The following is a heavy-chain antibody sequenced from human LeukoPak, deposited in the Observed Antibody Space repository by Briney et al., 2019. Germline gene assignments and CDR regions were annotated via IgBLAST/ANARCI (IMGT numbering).Heavy chain of an antibody. CDR1: GFTFSDYS. J-gene: IGHJ1*01. V-gene: IGHV3-21*01. CDR2: ISRRSRHL. CDR3: VRDLMGAGGTTAYFHH. D-gene: IGHD1-1*01. Sequence: GGSLRLSCAASGFTFSDYSMNSVRQAPGKGLEWVSSISRRSRHLYYAGSVKGRFTISRDNAKNSLYLQMNSLRAEDMAVYYCVRDLMGAGGTTAYFHHWGQGTLVTVSS.